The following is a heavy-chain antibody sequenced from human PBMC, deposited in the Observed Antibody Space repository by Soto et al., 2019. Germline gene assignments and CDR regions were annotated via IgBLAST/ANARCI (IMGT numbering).Heavy chain of an antibody. D-gene: IGHD6-19*01. Sequence: GGSLRLSCAASGFTFSSYSMNWVRQAPGKGLEWVSSISSSSSYIYYADSVKGRFTISRDNAKNSLYLQMNSLRAEDTAVYYCARGVAVYYYYYGMDVWGQGTTVTVSS. J-gene: IGHJ6*02. CDR3: ARGVAVYYYYYGMDV. CDR2: ISSSSSYI. CDR1: GFTFSSYS. V-gene: IGHV3-21*01.